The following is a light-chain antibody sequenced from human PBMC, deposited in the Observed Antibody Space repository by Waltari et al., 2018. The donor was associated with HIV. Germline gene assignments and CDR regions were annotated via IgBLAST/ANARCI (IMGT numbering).Light chain of an antibody. CDR3: QQYNNWPGT. J-gene: IGKJ5*01. V-gene: IGKV3-15*01. CDR1: HSVSSN. CDR2: GAS. Sequence: EIVMTQSLATLSVSPGERATLSCRASHSVSSNLAWYQQKPGQAPRLLIYGASTRANGIPARFSGSGSGTEFTLTISSLQSEDFAVYYCQQYNNWPGTFGQGTRLEIK.